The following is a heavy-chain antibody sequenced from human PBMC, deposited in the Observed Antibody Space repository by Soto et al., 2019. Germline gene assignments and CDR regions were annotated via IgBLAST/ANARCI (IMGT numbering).Heavy chain of an antibody. CDR1: GGSISSYY. CDR2: IYYSGST. D-gene: IGHD6-13*01. CDR3: ARQYRSRSWSGGADAFDI. Sequence: PSETLSLTCTVSGGSISSYYWSWIRQPPGKGLEWIGYIYYSGSTNYNPSLKSRVTISVDTSKNQFSLKLSSVTAADTAVYYCARQYRSRSWSGGADAFDIWGQGTMVTVSS. J-gene: IGHJ3*02. V-gene: IGHV4-59*01.